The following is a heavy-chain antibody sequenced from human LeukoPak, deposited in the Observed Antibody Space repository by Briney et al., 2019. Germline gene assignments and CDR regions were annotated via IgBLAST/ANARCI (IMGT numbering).Heavy chain of an antibody. Sequence: GGSLRLSCAASGFTFSSYSMNWVRQAPGKGLEWVSSISSSSSYIYYADSVKGRFAISRDNAKNSLILQMNSLRDEDTAVYYCARIVSGWSFDYWGQGTLVTVSS. D-gene: IGHD6-19*01. CDR3: ARIVSGWSFDY. V-gene: IGHV3-21*01. CDR2: ISSSSSYI. CDR1: GFTFSSYS. J-gene: IGHJ4*02.